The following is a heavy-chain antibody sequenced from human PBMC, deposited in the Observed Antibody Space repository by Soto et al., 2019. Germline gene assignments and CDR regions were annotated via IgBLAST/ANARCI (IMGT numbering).Heavy chain of an antibody. J-gene: IGHJ6*03. V-gene: IGHV1-8*01. CDR3: ARANQGITTKRGYYYYYMDV. CDR1: GYTFTSYD. Sequence: ASVKVSCKASGYTFTSYDINWARRATGQGLECMGWMNPNSGNTGYAQKFQGRVTMTRNTSISTAYMELSSLRSEDTAVYYCARANQGITTKRGYYYYYMDVWGKGTTVTVSS. CDR2: MNPNSGNT. D-gene: IGHD4-17*01.